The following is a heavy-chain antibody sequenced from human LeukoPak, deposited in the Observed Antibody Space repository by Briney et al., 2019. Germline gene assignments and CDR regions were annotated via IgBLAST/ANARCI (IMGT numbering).Heavy chain of an antibody. J-gene: IGHJ3*01. D-gene: IGHD3-10*01. V-gene: IGHV3-30-3*01. CDR2: ISYDESNE. Sequence: GRSLRLSCAASGFNFRSYAMHWVRQAPGKGLEWVAVISYDESNEDYTDSVKGRFIISRDDSKNTMSLQMNSLRVDDTAVYYCARGPDPVLRGPRRAFDLWGQGTMVTVSP. CDR3: ARGPDPVLRGPRRAFDL. CDR1: GFNFRSYA.